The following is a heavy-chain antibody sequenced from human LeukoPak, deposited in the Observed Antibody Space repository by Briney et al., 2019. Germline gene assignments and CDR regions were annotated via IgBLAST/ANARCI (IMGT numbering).Heavy chain of an antibody. J-gene: IGHJ4*02. Sequence: PGRSLRLSCAASGYTFSSYGMHWVRQVPGKGLEWVAIIWYDGTNKYYSDSVKGRFAISRDNSKNTVYLQMNSLRPEDTAVYYCAKGLLSNSQRGYFDSWGQGTLVTVSS. D-gene: IGHD4-11*01. CDR3: AKGLLSNSQRGYFDS. V-gene: IGHV3-33*06. CDR1: GYTFSSYG. CDR2: IWYDGTNK.